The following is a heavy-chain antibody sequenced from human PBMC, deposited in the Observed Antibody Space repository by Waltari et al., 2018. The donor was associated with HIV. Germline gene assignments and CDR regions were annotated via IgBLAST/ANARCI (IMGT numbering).Heavy chain of an antibody. J-gene: IGHJ6*01. Sequence: QVQLQQWGAGLLRSSETLSLTCAVYGGSFSGYYWSWIRQPPGKGLEWIGEINHSGSSNYNPSLKSRVTISVDTSKNQFSLRLRSVTAADTAVYYCARDSVPSFDYGDYYYYGMDVWSQGTTVTVSS. D-gene: IGHD4-17*01. CDR2: INHSGSS. CDR1: GGSFSGYY. CDR3: ARDSVPSFDYGDYYYYGMDV. V-gene: IGHV4-34*01.